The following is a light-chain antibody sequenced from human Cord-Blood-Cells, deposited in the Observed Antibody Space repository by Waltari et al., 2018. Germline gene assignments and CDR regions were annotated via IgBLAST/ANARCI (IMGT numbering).Light chain of an antibody. J-gene: IGLJ2*01. CDR1: SSDVGSYNL. CDR2: EGS. V-gene: IGLV2-23*01. CDR3: CSYAGSSTYVV. Sequence: QSALTQPASVSGSPGQSITISCTGTSSDVGSYNLFSWYQQHPGKALKLMIYEGSKRPSGVSNRFSGSKSGNTASLTISGLQAEDEADYYCCSYAGSSTYVVFGGGTKLTVL.